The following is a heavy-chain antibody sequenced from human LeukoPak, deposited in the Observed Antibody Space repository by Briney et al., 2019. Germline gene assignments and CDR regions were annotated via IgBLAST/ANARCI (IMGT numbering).Heavy chain of an antibody. Sequence: GVSLRLSCAASRFTFCEYHMSWMPQAPGKGLEWVSYISSSSSYTNYTDSVKGRFTISRDNAKNSLYLQMKSLRAEDTAVYYCAREGIVGATQLDYWGQGTLVTVSS. V-gene: IGHV3-11*06. CDR2: ISSSSSYT. CDR1: RFTFCEYH. J-gene: IGHJ4*02. D-gene: IGHD1-26*01. CDR3: AREGIVGATQLDY.